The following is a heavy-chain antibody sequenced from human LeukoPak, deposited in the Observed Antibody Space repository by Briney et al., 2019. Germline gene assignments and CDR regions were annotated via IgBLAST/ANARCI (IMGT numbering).Heavy chain of an antibody. Sequence: GGSLRLSCAASGFTFSSYAMHWVRQAPGKGLEWVAVISYDGSNKYYADSVKGRFTISRDNSKNTLFLQMNSLRAEDTAVYYCARDGYHYYGSGTYFGYYYMDVWGKGTTVTISS. CDR2: ISYDGSNK. CDR1: GFTFSSYA. CDR3: ARDGYHYYGSGTYFGYYYMDV. V-gene: IGHV3-30*04. J-gene: IGHJ6*03. D-gene: IGHD3-10*01.